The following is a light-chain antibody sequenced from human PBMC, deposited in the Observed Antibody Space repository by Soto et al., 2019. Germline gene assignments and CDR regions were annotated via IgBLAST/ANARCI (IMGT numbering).Light chain of an antibody. J-gene: IGLJ2*01. CDR3: QTWVTGIQV. Sequence: QLVLTQSPSASASLGASVKLTCTLSSGHSSYAIAWHQQRPEKGPRYLMKLNSDGSHSKGDAVPDRFSGSSSGAEPYLTISSLQAEDEADCYCQTWVTGIQVFGGGTKLTVL. CDR2: LNSDGSH. CDR1: SGHSSYA. V-gene: IGLV4-69*01.